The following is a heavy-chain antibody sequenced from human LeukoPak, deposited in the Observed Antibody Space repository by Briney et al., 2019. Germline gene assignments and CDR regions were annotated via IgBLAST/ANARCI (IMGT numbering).Heavy chain of an antibody. D-gene: IGHD4-17*01. J-gene: IGHJ6*03. CDR3: AREGAAGYGDYHYYMDV. CDR1: GFTFDDYG. Sequence: PGGSLRLSCAASGFTFDDYGMSWVRQAPGKGLEWVSGINWNGGSTGYADSVKGRFTISRDNAKNSLYLQMNSLRAEDTALYYCAREGAAGYGDYHYYMDVWGKGTTVTVSS. V-gene: IGHV3-20*04. CDR2: INWNGGST.